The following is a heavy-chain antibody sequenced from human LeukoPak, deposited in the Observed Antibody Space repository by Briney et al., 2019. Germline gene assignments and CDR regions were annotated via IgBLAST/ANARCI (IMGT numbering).Heavy chain of an antibody. V-gene: IGHV3-7*01. D-gene: IGHD3-10*01. CDR2: IKQDGSEK. J-gene: IGHJ4*02. CDR3: AREIMVRGVIAYFDY. CDR1: GFTFSSYG. Sequence: GGSLRLSCAASGFTFSSYGMSWVRQAPGKGLEWVANIKQDGSEKYYVDSVKGRFTISRDNAKNSLYLQMNSLRAEDTAVYYCAREIMVRGVIAYFDYWGQGTLVTVSS.